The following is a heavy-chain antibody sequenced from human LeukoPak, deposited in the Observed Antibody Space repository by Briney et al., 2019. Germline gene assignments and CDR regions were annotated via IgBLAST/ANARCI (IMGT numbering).Heavy chain of an antibody. J-gene: IGHJ4*02. Sequence: SETLSLTCTVSGGSISSSSYYWGWIRQPPGKGLEWIGSIYYSGSTYYNPSLKSRVTISVDTSKNQFSLKLSSVTAADTAVYYCARHADLAYCGGDCYSDKAFDYWGQGTLVTVSS. CDR2: IYYSGST. D-gene: IGHD2-21*02. CDR3: ARHADLAYCGGDCYSDKAFDY. V-gene: IGHV4-39*01. CDR1: GGSISSSSYY.